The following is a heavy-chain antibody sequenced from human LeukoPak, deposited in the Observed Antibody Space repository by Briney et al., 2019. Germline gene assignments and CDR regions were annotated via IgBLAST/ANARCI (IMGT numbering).Heavy chain of an antibody. V-gene: IGHV3-21*01. D-gene: IGHD3-22*01. Sequence: GGSLRLSCAASGFTFSSYSMNWVRQAPGKGLEWVSFISTSSSYIHYADSVKGRFTISRDNAKNSLYLQMNSLRAEDTAVYYCARTSDTSGRLYWYFDLWGRGTLVTVSS. CDR2: ISTSSSYI. CDR3: ARTSDTSGRLYWYFDL. CDR1: GFTFSSYS. J-gene: IGHJ2*01.